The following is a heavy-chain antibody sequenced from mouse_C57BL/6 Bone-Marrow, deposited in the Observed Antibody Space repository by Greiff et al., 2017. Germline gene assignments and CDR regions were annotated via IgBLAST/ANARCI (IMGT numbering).Heavy chain of an antibody. CDR2: ISDGGSYT. J-gene: IGHJ4*01. CDR1: GFTFSSYA. Sequence: EVQLVESGGGLVKPGGSLKLSCAASGFTFSSYAMSWVRQTPEKRLEWVATISDGGSYTYYPDNVKGRFTISRDNAKNNLYLQMSHLKSEDTAMYYCARPYDGYYDYAMDYWGQGTSVTVSS. V-gene: IGHV5-4*01. CDR3: ARPYDGYYDYAMDY. D-gene: IGHD2-3*01.